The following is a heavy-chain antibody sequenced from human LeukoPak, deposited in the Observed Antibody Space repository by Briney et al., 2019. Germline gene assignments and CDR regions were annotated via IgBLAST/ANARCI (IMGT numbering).Heavy chain of an antibody. D-gene: IGHD2-2*01. CDR1: GDSISSSSYY. Sequence: KSSETLSLTCTVSGDSISSSSYYWGWIRQPPGKGLEWIGSIYYSGSTYYNPSLKSRVTISVDTSKNQFSLKLSSVTAADTAMYYCARYGGYCSSTSCYPPWYFDLWGRGALVTVSS. J-gene: IGHJ2*01. CDR2: IYYSGST. CDR3: ARYGGYCSSTSCYPPWYFDL. V-gene: IGHV4-39*01.